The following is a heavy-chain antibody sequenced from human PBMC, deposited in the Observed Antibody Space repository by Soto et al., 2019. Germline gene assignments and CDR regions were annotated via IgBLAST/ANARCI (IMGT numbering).Heavy chain of an antibody. D-gene: IGHD4-17*01. Sequence: SVKVSCKASGGTFSTCGISGGRQAPGQGLEGMGGIIPFFGTARYSQKFEDRITITADESTNTVYMDLRSLTSEDTAISYCAKSAPMDAGDKYYYDFWGQGALVTVYS. CDR1: GGTFSTCG. V-gene: IGHV1-69*13. CDR3: AKSAPMDAGDKYYYDF. J-gene: IGHJ4*02. CDR2: IIPFFGTA.